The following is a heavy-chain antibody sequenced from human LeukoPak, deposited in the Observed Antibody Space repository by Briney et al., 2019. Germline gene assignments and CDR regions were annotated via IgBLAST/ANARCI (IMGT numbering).Heavy chain of an antibody. V-gene: IGHV4-59*08. J-gene: IGHJ6*02. Sequence: SETLSLTCTVSGGSISSYYWSWIRQPPGKGLEWIGYIYYSGSTNYNPSLKSRVTISVDTSKNQFSLKLSSVTAADTAVYYCARRHYYYGMDVWGQGTTVTVSS. CDR3: ARRHYYYGMDV. CDR1: GGSISSYY. CDR2: IYYSGST.